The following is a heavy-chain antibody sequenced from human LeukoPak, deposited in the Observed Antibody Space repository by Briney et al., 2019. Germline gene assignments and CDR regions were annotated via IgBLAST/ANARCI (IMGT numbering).Heavy chain of an antibody. CDR3: AREPDGYGTHDDY. Sequence: GGSLRLSCAASGFTFSSYGMHWVRQAPGKGLEWVAVISYDGSNKYYADSVKGRFTISRDNSKNTLYLQMNSLRAEDTAVYYCAREPDGYGTHDDYWGQGTLVTVSS. D-gene: IGHD5-24*01. V-gene: IGHV3-30*03. J-gene: IGHJ4*02. CDR2: ISYDGSNK. CDR1: GFTFSSYG.